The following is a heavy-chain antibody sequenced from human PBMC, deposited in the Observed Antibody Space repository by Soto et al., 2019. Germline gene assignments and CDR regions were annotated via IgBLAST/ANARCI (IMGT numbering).Heavy chain of an antibody. Sequence: QLQLQESGSGLVKPSQTLSLTCAVSGDSISSGGYSWNWIRQPPGKGLEWIGYIYHSGGTDNNPSLKSRVTITVDSSNNQFSLKLSSVTAADTAVYYCARDSRSGYYLEYWGQGTLVTVSS. CDR2: IYHSGGT. D-gene: IGHD3-22*01. CDR3: ARDSRSGYYLEY. J-gene: IGHJ4*02. CDR1: GDSISSGGYS. V-gene: IGHV4-30-2*01.